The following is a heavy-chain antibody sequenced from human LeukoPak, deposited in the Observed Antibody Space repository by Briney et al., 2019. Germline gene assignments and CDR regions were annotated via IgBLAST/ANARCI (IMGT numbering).Heavy chain of an antibody. CDR3: ATHDWFDP. J-gene: IGHJ5*02. V-gene: IGHV3-53*01. CDR2: IYSGGNT. Sequence: QSGGSLRLSCAVSGLTVSSNYMSRVRQAPGKGLEWVSVIYSGGNTYYTDSVKGRFTISRDNSKNTLYLQMNSLRVEDTAVYYCATHDWFDPWGQGTLVTVSS. CDR1: GLTVSSNY.